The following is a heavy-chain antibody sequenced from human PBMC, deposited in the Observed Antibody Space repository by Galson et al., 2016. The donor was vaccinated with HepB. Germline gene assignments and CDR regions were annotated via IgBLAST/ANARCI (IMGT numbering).Heavy chain of an antibody. J-gene: IGHJ4*02. D-gene: IGHD3-16*02. CDR1: GYSFTKYW. Sequence: SGAEVKKPGESLKISCKGSGYSFTKYWIGWVRQMPGKGLEWMGSIYPGDSDTRHSPSFQGQVTISADKSISTAYLQWSSLKASDSAMYYCARRHPYGGYPWGSYRYAFDFWGQGTLVTVSS. V-gene: IGHV5-51*01. CDR2: IYPGDSDT. CDR3: ARRHPYGGYPWGSYRYAFDF.